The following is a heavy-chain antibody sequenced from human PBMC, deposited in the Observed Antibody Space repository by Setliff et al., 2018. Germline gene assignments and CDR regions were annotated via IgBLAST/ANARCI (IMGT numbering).Heavy chain of an antibody. CDR2: FDPEDAET. CDR1: GYTLTELS. V-gene: IGHV1-24*01. Sequence: ASVKVSCKVSGYTLTELSIHWVRQTPGKGLEWMGGFDPEDAETIYTQKFQGRVSLTEDTSTNTAYMELSGLTSEDTAVYYCATPPYYYDSDSPRDFWGHGTLVTVSS. CDR3: ATPPYYYDSDSPRDF. J-gene: IGHJ4*01. D-gene: IGHD3-22*01.